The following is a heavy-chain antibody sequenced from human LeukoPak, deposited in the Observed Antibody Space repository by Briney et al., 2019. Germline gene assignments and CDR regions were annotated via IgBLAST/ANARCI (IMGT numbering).Heavy chain of an antibody. CDR3: ARVWRGSYPVAGPADY. J-gene: IGHJ4*02. D-gene: IGHD6-19*01. Sequence: SETLSLTCTVSGGSISSGSYYWSWIRQPAGKGLEWIGRIYTSGSTNYNPSLKSRVTISVDTSKNQFSLKLSSVTAADTAVYYCARVWRGSYPVAGPADYWGQGTLVTVSS. CDR2: IYTSGST. V-gene: IGHV4-61*02. CDR1: GGSISSGSYY.